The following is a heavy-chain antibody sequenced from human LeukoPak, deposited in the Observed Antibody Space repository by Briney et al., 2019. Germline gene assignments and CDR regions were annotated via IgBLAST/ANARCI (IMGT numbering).Heavy chain of an antibody. D-gene: IGHD6-13*01. CDR3: ARLEKQQRGFYFDY. J-gene: IGHJ4*02. CDR1: GFTVSSDY. Sequence: GGSLRLSCAASGFTVSSDYVSRVRQAPGKGLEWVSVIYADGSTYYADSVKGRFTISRDNSKNTVYLQVNTLRAEDTALYYCARLEKQQRGFYFDYWGQGTLVTVSS. CDR2: IYADGST. V-gene: IGHV3-53*01.